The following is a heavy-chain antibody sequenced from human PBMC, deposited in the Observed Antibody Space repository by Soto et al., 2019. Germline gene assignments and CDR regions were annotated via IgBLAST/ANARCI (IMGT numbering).Heavy chain of an antibody. CDR2: IYPGDSDT. J-gene: IGHJ6*02. Sequence: GESLKISCKGSGYSFTNYWIGWVRQMPGKGLEWMGIIYPGDSDTRYSPSFQGQVTISADKSISTAYLQWSSLKASDTAMYYCARQISDSRRYYCGMDVWGQGTTVTVSS. V-gene: IGHV5-51*01. CDR3: ARQISDSRRYYCGMDV. CDR1: GYSFTNYW. D-gene: IGHD3-22*01.